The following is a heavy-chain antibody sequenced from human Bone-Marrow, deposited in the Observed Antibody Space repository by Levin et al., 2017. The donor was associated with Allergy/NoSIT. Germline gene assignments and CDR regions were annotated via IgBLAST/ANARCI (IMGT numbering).Heavy chain of an antibody. CDR3: ATTVIVAGTAHYFDY. CDR1: GYTFSTYW. D-gene: IGHD6-19*01. CDR2: IYPADSQT. J-gene: IGHJ4*02. V-gene: IGHV5-51*01. Sequence: PGGSLRLSCKASGYTFSTYWIGWVRQMPGKGLEWMGIIYPADSQTRYSPSFQGQVTISADKSITTAYLQWSSLKAADTAMYYCATTVIVAGTAHYFDYWGPGTLVAVSS.